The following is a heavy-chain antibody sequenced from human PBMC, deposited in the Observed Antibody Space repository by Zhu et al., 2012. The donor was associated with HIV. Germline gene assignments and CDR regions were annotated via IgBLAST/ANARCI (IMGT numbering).Heavy chain of an antibody. V-gene: IGHV1-69*06. D-gene: IGHD4-17*01. CDR1: GGTFSSYA. Sequence: QVQLVQSGAEVKKPGSSVKVSCKASGGTFSSYAISWVRQAPGQGLEWMGRIIPIFGTANYAQKFQGRVTITADKSTSTAYMELSSLRSEDTAVYYCAGLDLSTTVTAYYYYGMDVWGQGTTVTVSS. CDR3: AGLDLSTTVTAYYYYGMDV. CDR2: IIPIFGTA. J-gene: IGHJ6*02.